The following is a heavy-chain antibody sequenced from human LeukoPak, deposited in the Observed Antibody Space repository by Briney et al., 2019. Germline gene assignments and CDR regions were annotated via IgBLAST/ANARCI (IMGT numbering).Heavy chain of an antibody. V-gene: IGHV1-2*02. CDR1: GYTFTGYY. D-gene: IGHD6-13*01. J-gene: IGHJ4*02. CDR2: INPNSGGT. CDR3: ARDLPEGGMAAAGALDY. Sequence: ASVKVSCKASGYTFTGYYMHWVRQAPGQGLEWMGWINPNSGGTNYAQKFQGRVTMTRDTSISTAYMELSRLRSDDTAVYYCARDLPEGGMAAAGALDYWGQGTLVTVSS.